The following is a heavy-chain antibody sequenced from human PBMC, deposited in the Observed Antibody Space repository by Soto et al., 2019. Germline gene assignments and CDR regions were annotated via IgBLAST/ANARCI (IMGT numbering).Heavy chain of an antibody. J-gene: IGHJ4*02. V-gene: IGHV3-11*03. CDR3: ARWIQLWAGETYYFDY. CDR1: GFTFSDYY. D-gene: IGHD5-18*01. Sequence: GGSLRLSCAASGFTFSDYYMSWIRQAPGKGLEWVSYISSSSSYTNYADSVKGRFTISRDNAKNSLYLQMNSLRAEDTAVYYCARWIQLWAGETYYFDYWGQGTLVTVSS. CDR2: ISSSSSYT.